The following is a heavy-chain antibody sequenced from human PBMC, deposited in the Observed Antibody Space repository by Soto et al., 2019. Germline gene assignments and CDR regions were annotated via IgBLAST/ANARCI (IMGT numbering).Heavy chain of an antibody. CDR2: ISYDGSNK. CDR1: GFTFTNAW. J-gene: IGHJ4*02. V-gene: IGHV3-30-3*01. D-gene: IGHD6-19*01. Sequence: GGSLRLSCAASGFTFTNAWMSWVRQAPGKGLEWVAVISYDGSNKYYADSVKGRFTISRDNSKNTPYLQMNSLRAEDTAVYYCARDLEQWLAKESYWGQGTLVTVSS. CDR3: ARDLEQWLAKESY.